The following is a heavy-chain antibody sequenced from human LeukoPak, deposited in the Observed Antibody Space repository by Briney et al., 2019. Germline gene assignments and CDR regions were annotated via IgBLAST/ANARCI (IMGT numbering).Heavy chain of an antibody. V-gene: IGHV4-59*01. CDR2: IYYSGST. J-gene: IGHJ2*01. CDR3: AGLRPSAGYWYFDL. Sequence: SETLSLTCTVSGGSISRYFWNWIRQPPGKGLEWLGYIYYSGSTNYYPSLKSRVTMSLDTSKNEFSLKLSTVTAADTAVYYCAGLRPSAGYWYFDLWGRGTLVTVSS. CDR1: GGSISRYF.